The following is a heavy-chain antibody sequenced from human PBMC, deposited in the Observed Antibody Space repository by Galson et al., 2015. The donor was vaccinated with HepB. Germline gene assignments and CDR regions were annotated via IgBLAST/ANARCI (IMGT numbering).Heavy chain of an antibody. Sequence: SLRLSCAASGFTFSSYGMHWVRQAPGKGLEWVAVIPYDGSNKYYADSVKGRFTISRDNSKNTLYLQMNSLRAEDTAVYYCAKDPTIENWFDPWGRGTLVTVSS. CDR2: IPYDGSNK. D-gene: IGHD3-9*01. CDR1: GFTFSSYG. CDR3: AKDPTIENWFDP. J-gene: IGHJ5*02. V-gene: IGHV3-30*18.